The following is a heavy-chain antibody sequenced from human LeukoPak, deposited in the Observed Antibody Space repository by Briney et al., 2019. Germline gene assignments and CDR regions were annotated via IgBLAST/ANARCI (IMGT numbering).Heavy chain of an antibody. J-gene: IGHJ6*04. V-gene: IGHV3-11*06. Sequence: GGSLRLSCAASGFTFSDYYMSWIRQAPGKGLEWVSYISSSSSYTNYADSVKGRFTISRDNAKNSLYLQMNSLRAEDTAVYYCAREEDTAMVGGMDVWGKGTTVTVSS. CDR1: GFTFSDYY. D-gene: IGHD5-18*01. CDR2: ISSSSSYT. CDR3: AREEDTAMVGGMDV.